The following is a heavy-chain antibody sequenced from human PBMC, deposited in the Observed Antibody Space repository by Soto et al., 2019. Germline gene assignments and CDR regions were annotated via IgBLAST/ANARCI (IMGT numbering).Heavy chain of an antibody. J-gene: IGHJ4*02. Sequence: SETLSLTCTVSGGSISSSSYYWGWIRQPPGKGLEWIGSIYYSGSTYYNPSLKSRVTISVDTSKNQFSLKLSSVTAADTAVYYCARAISGSYFDYWGQGTLVTVS. CDR2: IYYSGST. V-gene: IGHV4-39*07. CDR1: GGSISSSSYY. D-gene: IGHD1-26*01. CDR3: ARAISGSYFDY.